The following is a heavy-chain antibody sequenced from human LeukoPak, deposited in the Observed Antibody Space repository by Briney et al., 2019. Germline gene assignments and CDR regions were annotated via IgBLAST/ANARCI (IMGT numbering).Heavy chain of an antibody. V-gene: IGHV3-9*01. CDR3: AKASGEKYGDHLADY. D-gene: IGHD4-17*01. Sequence: PGGSLRLSCAASGFTFDVYAMHWVRQAPGQGLEWVSGITWNSDYKVYADSVKGRFTISRDNAKNSLYLQMNSLRDEDTAVYYCAKASGEKYGDHLADYWGQGTLVTVSS. CDR1: GFTFDVYA. J-gene: IGHJ4*02. CDR2: ITWNSDYK.